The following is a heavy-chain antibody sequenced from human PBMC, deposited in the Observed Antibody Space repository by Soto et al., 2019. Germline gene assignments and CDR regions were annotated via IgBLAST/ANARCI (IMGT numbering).Heavy chain of an antibody. V-gene: IGHV3-21*06. J-gene: IGHJ4*02. CDR3: ARESEARTSNFAY. CDR2: ISSTTNYI. Sequence: GGSLRLSWVASGLTFTRYSMNWVRQAPGKGLEWVSSISSTTNYIYYGDSMKGRFTISRDNAKNSLYLEMNSLRAEDTAVYYCARESEARTSNFAYWGRGPLFTASS. CDR1: GLTFTRYS.